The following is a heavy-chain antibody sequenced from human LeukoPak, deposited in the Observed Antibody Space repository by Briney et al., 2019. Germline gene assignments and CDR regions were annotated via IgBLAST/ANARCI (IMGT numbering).Heavy chain of an antibody. CDR1: GFTLSNYD. Sequence: GGSLRLSCAASGFTLSNYDMNWVRQAPGKGLDWVSSISTSSRYIYYKDSVRGRFTISRDDAKNSLYLEMNSLRAEHTAVYYFGHADCSSSNCYLRRSWFDPRGQGSMV. D-gene: IGHD2-2*01. CDR3: GHADCSSSNCYLRRSWFDP. V-gene: IGHV3-21*01. CDR2: ISTSSRYI. J-gene: IGHJ5*02.